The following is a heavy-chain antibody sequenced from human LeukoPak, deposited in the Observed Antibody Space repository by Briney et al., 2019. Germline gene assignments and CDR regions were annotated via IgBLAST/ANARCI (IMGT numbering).Heavy chain of an antibody. Sequence: GGSLRLSCAASEFTFSTYWMTWVRQAPGEGLVWVANINPNGNEKYYVDSVKGRFTISRDNARNSLSLQMNSLRAEDTAVYYCARVIPTAGPDYWGQGALVTVSS. CDR2: INPNGNEK. D-gene: IGHD6-13*01. J-gene: IGHJ4*02. CDR3: ARVIPTAGPDY. CDR1: EFTFSTYW. V-gene: IGHV3-7*05.